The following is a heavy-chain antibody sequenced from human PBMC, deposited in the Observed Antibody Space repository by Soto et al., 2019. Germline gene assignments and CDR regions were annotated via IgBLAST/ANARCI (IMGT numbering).Heavy chain of an antibody. CDR2: ISTYNGDT. D-gene: IGHD2-15*01. J-gene: IGHJ3*02. CDR3: SCDLDCRCSSCYDVFDI. CDR1: GYTFTNYG. V-gene: IGHV1-18*01. Sequence: ASVKVSCKASGYTFTNYGISWARQAPGQGLEWMGWISTYNGDTNYAQKFQGRVTMTTDTSTSTAYMELRSLRSDDTAVYYCSCDLDCRCSSCYDVFDIWGQGTMVTVSS.